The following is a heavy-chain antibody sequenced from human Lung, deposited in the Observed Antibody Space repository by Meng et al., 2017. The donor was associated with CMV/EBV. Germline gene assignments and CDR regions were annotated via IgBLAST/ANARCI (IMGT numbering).Heavy chain of an antibody. CDR3: ARRLGGYSYGYIFDY. D-gene: IGHD5-18*01. V-gene: IGHV3-11*06. CDR2: ISSSSSYT. CDR1: GFTFSDYY. Sequence: QVQLVESGGGVVKPGGSLRLSCAHSGFTFSDYYMSWIRQAPGKGLEWVSYISSSSSYTNYADSVKGRFTISRDNAKNSLYLQMNSLRAEDTAVYYCARRLGGYSYGYIFDYRGQGTMVTVSS. J-gene: IGHJ4*02.